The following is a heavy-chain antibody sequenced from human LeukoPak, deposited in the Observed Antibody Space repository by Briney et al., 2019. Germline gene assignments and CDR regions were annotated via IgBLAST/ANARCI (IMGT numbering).Heavy chain of an antibody. CDR1: GFTFSSYS. CDR3: ASSGWYSTPNWFDP. J-gene: IGHJ5*02. Sequence: GGSLRLSCAASGFTFSSYSMLWVRQAPGKGLEWVASIKEDGSEKYYVDSVKGRFTISRDNAKNSLYLQMNSLRAEDTAMYYCASSGWYSTPNWFDPWGQGTLVIVSS. CDR2: IKEDGSEK. D-gene: IGHD6-19*01. V-gene: IGHV3-7*01.